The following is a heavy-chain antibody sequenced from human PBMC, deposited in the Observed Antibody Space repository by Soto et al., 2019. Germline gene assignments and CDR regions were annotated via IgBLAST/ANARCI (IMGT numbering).Heavy chain of an antibody. J-gene: IGHJ6*03. D-gene: IGHD2-15*01. CDR2: IDPSGGST. CDR3: ATSLGYCSGGSCYDGYSQKNYNSYQYMDV. CDR1: GYTFTSYY. V-gene: IGHV1-46*03. Sequence: QVQLVQSGAEVKKPGASMKVSCKASGYTFTSYYMHWVRQAPGQGLKWMGIIDPSGGSTSYAQKFQGRVTRTRDTSMSTVDMELSSMRSEHTDVYYCATSLGYCSGGSCYDGYSQKNYNSYQYMDVWGKGTTVTVSS.